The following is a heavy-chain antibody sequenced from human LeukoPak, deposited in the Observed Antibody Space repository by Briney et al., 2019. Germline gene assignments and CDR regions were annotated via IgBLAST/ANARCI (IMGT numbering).Heavy chain of an antibody. Sequence: GGSLRLSCAASGFMFSSYWMSWVRQAPGKGLEWVAVISYDGSNKYYADSVKGRFTISRDNSKNTLYLQMNSLRAEDTAVYYCARNVPTENYYFDYWGQGTLVTVSS. D-gene: IGHD1-7*01. CDR3: ARNVPTENYYFDY. CDR1: GFMFSSYW. J-gene: IGHJ4*02. V-gene: IGHV3-30*03. CDR2: ISYDGSNK.